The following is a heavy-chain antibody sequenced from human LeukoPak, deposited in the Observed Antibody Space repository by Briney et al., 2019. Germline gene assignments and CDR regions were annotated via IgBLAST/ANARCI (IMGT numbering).Heavy chain of an antibody. CDR2: INHSGST. J-gene: IGHJ4*02. V-gene: IGHV4-39*07. CDR1: GGSISSSSYY. D-gene: IGHD6-19*01. CDR3: AKDHLPGIVVADRDY. Sequence: SETLSLTCTVPGGSISSSSYYWSWIRQPPGKGLEWIGEINHSGSTNYNPSLKSRVTISVDTSKNQFSLKLGSVTAADTAVYYCAKDHLPGIVVADRDYWGQGTLVTVSS.